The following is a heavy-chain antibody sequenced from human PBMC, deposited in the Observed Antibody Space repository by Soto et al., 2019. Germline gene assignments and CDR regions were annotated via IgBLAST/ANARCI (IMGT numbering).Heavy chain of an antibody. CDR2: IYHSGGT. Sequence: SETLSLTCAVSGGPITSCGYSWSWIRQPPGKGLVWRGYIYHSGGTYHNPSLKGPVTLAIDKTQKPFTLKLMTVTAADTAVYFCARTMTTPGWFGPWGQGTLVTVSS. J-gene: IGHJ5*02. V-gene: IGHV4-30-2*01. CDR1: GGPITSCGYS. D-gene: IGHD4-17*01. CDR3: ARTMTTPGWFGP.